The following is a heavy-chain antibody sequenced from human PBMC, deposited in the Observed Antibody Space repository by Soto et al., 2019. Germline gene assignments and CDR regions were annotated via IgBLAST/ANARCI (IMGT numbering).Heavy chain of an antibody. CDR1: GFIFSPYG. J-gene: IGHJ3*02. CDR3: ARAPRMAPFDI. V-gene: IGHV3-33*01. Sequence: GGSLRLSCAASGFIFSPYGIHWVRQAPGKGLEWVALIRDDGSDKYYAESVTGRFTISRDNSKNTVYLQMNSLRAEDTALYFCARAPRMAPFDIWGQGTMVTVSS. CDR2: IRDDGSDK.